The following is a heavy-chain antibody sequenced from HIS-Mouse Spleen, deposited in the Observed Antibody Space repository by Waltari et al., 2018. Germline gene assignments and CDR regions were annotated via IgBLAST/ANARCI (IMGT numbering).Heavy chain of an antibody. CDR1: GGSISSSSYY. CDR2: IYYSGGH. Sequence: QLQLQESGPGLVKPSETLSLTCTVSGGSISSSSYYWGWNRQPPGKGLEWIGGIYYSGGHYYNPPLKSRVTISVDTSKNQFSLKLSSVTAADTAVYYCAREIPYSSSWYDWYFDLWGRGTLVTVSS. D-gene: IGHD6-13*01. CDR3: AREIPYSSSWYDWYFDL. V-gene: IGHV4-39*07. J-gene: IGHJ2*01.